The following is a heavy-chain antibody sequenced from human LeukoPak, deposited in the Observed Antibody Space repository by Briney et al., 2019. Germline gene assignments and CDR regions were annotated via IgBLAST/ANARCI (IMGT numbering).Heavy chain of an antibody. CDR2: ISGGGGST. J-gene: IGHJ4*02. Sequence: PGGSLRLSCAGSGFTFNDHAMSWVRQAPGKGLEWVSSISGGGGSTYYADYVKGRSTISRDNSKKVVYFEMNSLRGEDTAVYFCARGGQNFDFWRFDYWGQGTLAVVSS. D-gene: IGHD3-3*01. CDR3: ARGGQNFDFWRFDY. V-gene: IGHV3-23*01. CDR1: GFTFNDHA.